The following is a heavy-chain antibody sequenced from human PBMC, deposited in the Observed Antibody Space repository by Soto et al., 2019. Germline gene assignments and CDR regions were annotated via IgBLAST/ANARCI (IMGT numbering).Heavy chain of an antibody. J-gene: IGHJ6*02. CDR1: GYTFTSYG. CDR2: ISAYNGNT. Sequence: GASVKVSFKASGYTFTSYGISWVRQAPGQGLEWMGWISAYNGNTNYAQKLQGRVTMTTDTSTSTAYMELRSLRSDDTAVYYCARGIAVVHGYYYYGMDVWGQGTTVTVSS. D-gene: IGHD6-19*01. V-gene: IGHV1-18*01. CDR3: ARGIAVVHGYYYYGMDV.